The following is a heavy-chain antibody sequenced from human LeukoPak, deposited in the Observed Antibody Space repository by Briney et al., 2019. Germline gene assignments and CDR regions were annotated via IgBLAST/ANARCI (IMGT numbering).Heavy chain of an antibody. CDR2: FDPEESDT. V-gene: IGHV1-24*01. CDR3: ATSVDGLVTIRTYFEL. CDR1: GYKLLELS. J-gene: IGHJ4*02. D-gene: IGHD4-23*01. Sequence: ASVKVSCKVSGYKLLELSMHWVRQAPGKGLEWMGGFDPEESDTVSPQKFQGRVTVTEDTSTDTAYMELSSLRSEDTAVYYCATSVDGLVTIRTYFELWGQGTPVTVSS.